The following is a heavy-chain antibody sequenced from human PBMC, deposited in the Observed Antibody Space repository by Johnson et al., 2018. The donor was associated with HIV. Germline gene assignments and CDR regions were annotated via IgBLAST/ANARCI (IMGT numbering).Heavy chain of an antibody. CDR2: ISYDGSNK. J-gene: IGHJ3*02. Sequence: QVQLVESGGGLVQPGRSLRLSCAASGFTFDDYAMHWVRQAPGKGLEWLAFISYDGSNKYYADSVKGRFTISRDNSKNTLFLQMNSLRAEDTAVYYCSKDRYYDSSGPDAFDIWGQGTMVTVSS. V-gene: IGHV3-30-3*01. CDR3: SKDRYYDSSGPDAFDI. CDR1: GFTFDDYA. D-gene: IGHD3-22*01.